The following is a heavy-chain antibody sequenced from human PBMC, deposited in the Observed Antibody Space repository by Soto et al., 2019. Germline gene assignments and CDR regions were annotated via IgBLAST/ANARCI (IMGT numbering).Heavy chain of an antibody. J-gene: IGHJ6*02. D-gene: IGHD3-16*01. Sequence: SETLSLTCAVYGGSFSGYYWSWIRQPPGKGLEWIGEINHSGSTNYNPSLKSRVTISVDTSKNQFSLKLSSVTAADTAVYYCARGVPSDIITFGGVMGDDGIDVWGQGTTVTVSS. CDR3: ARGVPSDIITFGGVMGDDGIDV. V-gene: IGHV4-34*01. CDR1: GGSFSGYY. CDR2: INHSGST.